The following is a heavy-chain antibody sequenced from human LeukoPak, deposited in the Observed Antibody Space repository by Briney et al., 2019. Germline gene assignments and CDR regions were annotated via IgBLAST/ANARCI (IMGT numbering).Heavy chain of an antibody. J-gene: IGHJ6*02. Sequence: ASVKVSCKASGYTFTSYGISWVRQAPGQGLEWMGGIIPIFGTANYAQKFQGRVTITADKSTSTAYMELSSPRSEDTAVYYCARAVVVVAATYGMDVWGQGTTVTVSS. CDR2: IIPIFGTA. CDR3: ARAVVVVAATYGMDV. V-gene: IGHV1-69*06. CDR1: GYTFTSYG. D-gene: IGHD2-15*01.